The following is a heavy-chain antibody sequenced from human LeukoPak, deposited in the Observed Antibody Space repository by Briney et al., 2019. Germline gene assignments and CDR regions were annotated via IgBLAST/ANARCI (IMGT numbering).Heavy chain of an antibody. CDR3: VKFRGIQHYNYHMDV. J-gene: IGHJ6*03. V-gene: IGHV3-23*01. D-gene: IGHD3-10*01. CDR1: GFTFSSYA. Sequence: GGSLRLSCAASGFTFSSYAMSWVRQAPGKGLEWVSGLTGSGGNTYYADPVKGRFTISRDNSKNTLSLQMNSLRAEDAVVYYCVKFRGIQHYNYHMDVWGKGTTVTVSS. CDR2: LTGSGGNT.